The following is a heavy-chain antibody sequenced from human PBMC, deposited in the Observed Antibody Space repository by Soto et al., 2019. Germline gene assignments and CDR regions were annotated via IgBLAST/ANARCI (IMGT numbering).Heavy chain of an antibody. CDR3: ATTIAAAGILGSNYYYGMDV. CDR2: IYYSGST. J-gene: IGHJ6*02. V-gene: IGHV4-59*01. CDR1: GGSISSYY. D-gene: IGHD6-13*01. Sequence: PSETLSLTCTVSGGSISSYYWSWIRRPPGKGLEWIGYIYYSGSTNYNPSLKSRVTISVDTSKNQFSLKLSSVTAADTAVYYCATTIAAAGILGSNYYYGMDVWGQGTTVTVSS.